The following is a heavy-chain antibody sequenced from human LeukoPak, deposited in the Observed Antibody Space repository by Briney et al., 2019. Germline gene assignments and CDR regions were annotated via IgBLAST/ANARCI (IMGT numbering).Heavy chain of an antibody. CDR2: ISYDGSNK. V-gene: IGHV3-30*18. Sequence: GGSLRLSCAASGFTFSSYGMHWVRQAPGKGLEWVAVISYDGSNKYYADSVKGRFTISRDNSKNTLYLQMNSLRAEDTAVYYCAKDRDSRFDYWGQGTLVTVSS. D-gene: IGHD2-15*01. CDR1: GFTFSSYG. CDR3: AKDRDSRFDY. J-gene: IGHJ4*02.